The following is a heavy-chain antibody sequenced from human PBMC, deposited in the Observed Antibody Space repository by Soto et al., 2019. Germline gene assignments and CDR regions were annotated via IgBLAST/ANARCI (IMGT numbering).Heavy chain of an antibody. CDR3: ARVKGGTTRRAFDS. J-gene: IGHJ4*02. V-gene: IGHV4-31*03. CDR1: GDSISSGGYY. CDR2: IYDNGGA. Sequence: QVQLQESGPGLVKPSQTLSLTCTVSGDSISSGGYYWSWIRQLPGKGLEWIGYIYDNGGAYHSPSLRGRVVISLDRSENQFSLRLSSVTAADTAVYYCARVKGGTTRRAFDSWGQGTLVTVSS. D-gene: IGHD1-7*01.